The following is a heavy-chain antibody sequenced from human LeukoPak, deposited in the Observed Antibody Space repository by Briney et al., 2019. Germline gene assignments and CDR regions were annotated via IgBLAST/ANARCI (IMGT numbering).Heavy chain of an antibody. CDR2: IIPIFGTA. D-gene: IGHD3-9*01. Sequence: SVKVSCKASGGTFSSYAISWVRQAPGQGLEWMGGIIPIFGTANYAQKFQGRVTITADESTSTAYMELSSRRSEDTAVYYCARVNDILTGQDAFDIWGQGTMVTVSS. CDR1: GGTFSSYA. V-gene: IGHV1-69*01. J-gene: IGHJ3*02. CDR3: ARVNDILTGQDAFDI.